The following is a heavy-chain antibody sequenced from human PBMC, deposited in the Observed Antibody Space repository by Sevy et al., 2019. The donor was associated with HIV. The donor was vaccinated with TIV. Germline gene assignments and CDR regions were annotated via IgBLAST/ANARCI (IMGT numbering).Heavy chain of an antibody. V-gene: IGHV5-51*01. D-gene: IGHD3-22*01. CDR1: GYSFTSYW. CDR3: ARRHKGYDSSGYYYVDDAFDI. J-gene: IGHJ3*02. Sequence: GESLKISCKGSGYSFTSYWIGWVRQMPGKGLEWMGIIYPGDSDTRYSPSFQGQVTISADKSISTAYLQWSSLKASDTAMYYCARRHKGYDSSGYYYVDDAFDIWGQRTMVTVSS. CDR2: IYPGDSDT.